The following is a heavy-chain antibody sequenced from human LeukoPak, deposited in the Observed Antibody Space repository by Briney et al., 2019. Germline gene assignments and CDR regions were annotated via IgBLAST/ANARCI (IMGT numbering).Heavy chain of an antibody. CDR1: GGSISSGSYY. CDR3: ARGDILTGCFDY. CDR2: IYASGSTNYYASGST. V-gene: IGHV4-61*02. J-gene: IGHJ4*02. Sequence: KPSETLSLTCTVSGGSISSGSYYWSWIRHPAGKGLEWIGRIYASGSTNYYASGSTNYNPSLKSRVTMSVDTSKNQFSLKLSSVTAADTAVYYCARGDILTGCFDYWGQGTLVTVSS. D-gene: IGHD3-9*01.